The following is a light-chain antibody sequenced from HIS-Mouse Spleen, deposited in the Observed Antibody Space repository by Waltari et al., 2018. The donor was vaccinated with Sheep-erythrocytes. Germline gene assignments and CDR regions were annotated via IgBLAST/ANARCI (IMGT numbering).Light chain of an antibody. J-gene: IGKJ2*01. CDR1: QSISSY. CDR3: QQSYSTLYT. CDR2: AAS. Sequence: DIKMTQFPSSLSASVGERATITCRASQSISSYLNWYQQKPGKAPKLLIYAASSLQSGVPSRFSGSGSGTDFTLTISSLQPEDFATYYCQQSYSTLYTFGQGTKLEIK. V-gene: IGKV1-39*01.